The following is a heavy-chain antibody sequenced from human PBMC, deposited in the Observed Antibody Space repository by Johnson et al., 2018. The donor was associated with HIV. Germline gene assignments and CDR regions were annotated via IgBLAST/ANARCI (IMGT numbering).Heavy chain of an antibody. CDR3: AYPSEGSSWSNDAFDI. Sequence: MLLVESGGGVVQPGRSLRLSCAAPGCTVSSYWMSWVRQAPGKGLEWVANIKQAGREKYYVDYVKGRLTISRDNAKNSLYLQMNSLRAEDTAVYYCAYPSEGSSWSNDAFDIWGQGTMVTVSS. CDR1: GCTVSSYW. V-gene: IGHV3-7*01. J-gene: IGHJ3*02. CDR2: IKQAGREK. D-gene: IGHD6-13*01.